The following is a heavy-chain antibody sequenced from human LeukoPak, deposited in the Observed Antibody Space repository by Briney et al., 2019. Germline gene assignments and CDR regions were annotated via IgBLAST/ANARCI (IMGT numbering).Heavy chain of an antibody. Sequence: GGSLRLSCAASGFTFSSYGMHWVRQAPAKGLEWVAFIRYDGSNKYYADSVKGRFTISRDNSKNTLYLQMNSLRAEDTAVYYCAKDLPDYYGSGSPPDYWGQGTLVTVSS. D-gene: IGHD3-10*01. CDR1: GFTFSSYG. V-gene: IGHV3-30*02. J-gene: IGHJ4*02. CDR3: AKDLPDYYGSGSPPDY. CDR2: IRYDGSNK.